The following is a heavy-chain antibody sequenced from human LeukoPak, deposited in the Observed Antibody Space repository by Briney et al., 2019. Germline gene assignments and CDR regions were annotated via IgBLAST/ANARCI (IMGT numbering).Heavy chain of an antibody. CDR3: ARVGVATIGGLDY. CDR1: GFTFSSYS. J-gene: IGHJ4*02. V-gene: IGHV3-21*01. D-gene: IGHD5-12*01. Sequence: GSLRLSCAASGFTFSSYSMNWVRQAPGKGLEWVSSISSSSSYIYYADSVKGRFTISRDNAKNSLYLQMNSLRAEDTAVYYCARVGVATIGGLDYWGQGTLVTVSS. CDR2: ISSSSSYI.